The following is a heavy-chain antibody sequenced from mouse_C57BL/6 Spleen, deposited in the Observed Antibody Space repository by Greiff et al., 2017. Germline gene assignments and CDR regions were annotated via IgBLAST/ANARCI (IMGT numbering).Heavy chain of an antibody. CDR3: ARPYRGLDYAMDY. D-gene: IGHD2-14*01. Sequence: EVQVVESGGDLVKPGGSLKLSCAASGFTFSSYGMSWVRQTPDKRLEWVATISSGGSYTYYPYSVKGRFTISRDNAKNTLHLQMSSLKSEDTAMYYCARPYRGLDYAMDYWGQGTSVTVSS. J-gene: IGHJ4*01. CDR1: GFTFSSYG. V-gene: IGHV5-6*01. CDR2: ISSGGSYT.